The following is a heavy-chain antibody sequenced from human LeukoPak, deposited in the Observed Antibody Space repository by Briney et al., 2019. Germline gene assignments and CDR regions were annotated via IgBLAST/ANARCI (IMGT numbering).Heavy chain of an antibody. V-gene: IGHV4-39*07. CDR1: GGSISTSNYY. D-gene: IGHD3-10*01. CDR2: IFYSGST. Sequence: SSETLSLTCTVSGGSISTSNYYWGWIRQPPGKGLEWIGNIFYSGSTYYSPSLKSRVTISVDTSKNQFSLKLSSVTAADTAVYYCARWKPLWFGELLDDYWGQGTLVTVSS. J-gene: IGHJ4*02. CDR3: ARWKPLWFGELLDDY.